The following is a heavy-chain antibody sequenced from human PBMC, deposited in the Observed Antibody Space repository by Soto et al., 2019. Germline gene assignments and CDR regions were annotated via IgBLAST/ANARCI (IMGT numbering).Heavy chain of an antibody. D-gene: IGHD6-13*01. Sequence: SETLCLTCTVSGGSISSNYWTWIRQPPGKGLEWIGYVYNSGSTNYNPSLKSRVTISEDTSKSQFSLKVNSMTAADTAVYYCARYRREAVAGYTLDNWGQGILVTVS. J-gene: IGHJ4*02. CDR3: ARYRREAVAGYTLDN. CDR1: GGSISSNY. V-gene: IGHV4-59*01. CDR2: VYNSGST.